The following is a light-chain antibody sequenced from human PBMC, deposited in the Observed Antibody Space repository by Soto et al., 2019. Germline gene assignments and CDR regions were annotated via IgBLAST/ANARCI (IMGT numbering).Light chain of an antibody. CDR2: GNS. J-gene: IGLJ1*01. CDR1: SSNIGAGYD. V-gene: IGLV1-40*01. CDR3: QSYDSSLSGYV. Sequence: QPVLTQPPSVSGAPGQRVTISCTGSSSNIGAGYDVHWYQQLPGTAPKLLIYGNSNRPSGVPDRFSGSKSGTSASLAITGLQAQDEADYYCQSYDSSLSGYVCGTGTKVT.